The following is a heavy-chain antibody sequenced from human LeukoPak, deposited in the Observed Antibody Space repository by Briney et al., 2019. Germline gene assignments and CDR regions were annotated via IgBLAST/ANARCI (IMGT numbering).Heavy chain of an antibody. J-gene: IGHJ5*02. Sequence: SETLSLTCDVYSGSFGGYYWSWIRQPPGKGLEWIGYIYSSENTSYNPSLNSRVTISVDTSKNQFSLKLSSVTAADTAVYYCAREIRFCTGDTCYRWSDPWGQGTLVTVSS. D-gene: IGHD2-15*01. CDR2: IYSSENT. CDR1: SGSFGGYY. V-gene: IGHV4-59*01. CDR3: AREIRFCTGDTCYRWSDP.